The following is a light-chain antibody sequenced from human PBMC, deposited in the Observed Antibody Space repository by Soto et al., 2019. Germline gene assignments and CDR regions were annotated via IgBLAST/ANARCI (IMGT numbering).Light chain of an antibody. Sequence: QSVLTQPDSVSGSPGQSITISCTGTSSDVGGYNYVSWYQQHPGKAPKLMIYDVSNRPSGVSNRFSGTKSGNTASLTISGLQAEDEADYYCSSYTSSSTPVFGTGT. CDR2: DVS. J-gene: IGLJ1*01. V-gene: IGLV2-14*01. CDR1: SSDVGGYNY. CDR3: SSYTSSSTPV.